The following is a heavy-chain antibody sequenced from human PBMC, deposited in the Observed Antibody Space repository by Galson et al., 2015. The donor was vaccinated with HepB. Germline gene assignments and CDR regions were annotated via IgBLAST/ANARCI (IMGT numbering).Heavy chain of an antibody. Sequence: SVKVSCKASGYTFTSHWMHWVRQAPGQGLEWMGIINPSGGSTSYAQKFQARVTMTRDTSTGTVYMELSNLRSEDTAVYYCARDISMQYSGDYGAWWFDPWGQGTRVTVSS. V-gene: IGHV1-46*01. CDR2: INPSGGST. J-gene: IGHJ5*02. D-gene: IGHD5-12*01. CDR3: ARDISMQYSGDYGAWWFDP. CDR1: GYTFTSHW.